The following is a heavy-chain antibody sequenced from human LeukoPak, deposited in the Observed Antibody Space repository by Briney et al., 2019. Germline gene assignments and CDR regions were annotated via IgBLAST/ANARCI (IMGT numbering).Heavy chain of an antibody. V-gene: IGHV3-9*01. J-gene: IGHJ6*02. CDR2: ISWNSGSI. CDR3: AKGLTIFYYYYGMDV. CDR1: GFTFDDYA. D-gene: IGHD3-3*01. Sequence: GGSLRLSCAASGFTFDDYAMHWVRQAPGKGLEWVSGISWNSGSIGYADSVKGRFTISRDNAKNSLYLQMNSLRAEDTAVYYCAKGLTIFYYYYGMDVWGQGTTVTVSS.